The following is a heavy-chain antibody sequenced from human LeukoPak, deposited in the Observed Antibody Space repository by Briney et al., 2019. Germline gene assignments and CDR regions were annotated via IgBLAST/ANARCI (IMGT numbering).Heavy chain of an antibody. CDR1: GGTFSSYA. Sequence: ASVKASCKASGGTFSSYAISWVRQAPGQGLEWMGGIIPIFGTANYAQKFQGRVTITTDESTSTAYMELSSLRSEDTAVYYCARGAGSSSSEASGYWGQGTLVTVSS. CDR3: ARGAGSSSSEASGY. J-gene: IGHJ4*02. CDR2: IIPIFGTA. D-gene: IGHD6-6*01. V-gene: IGHV1-69*05.